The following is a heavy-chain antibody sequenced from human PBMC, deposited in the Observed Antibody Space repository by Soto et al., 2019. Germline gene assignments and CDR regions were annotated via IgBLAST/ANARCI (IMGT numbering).Heavy chain of an antibody. CDR1: RFTFSSYA. V-gene: IGHV3-30*04. J-gene: IGHJ4*02. D-gene: IGHD3-9*01. Sequence: WSLRLSCAASRFTFSSYAMHWVRQAPGKGLEWVAVISHDGRQKHYVESVKGRFTISRDDSDNTLYLQMNSLRPEDTALYYCAKDAYFDSYYFDHWGQGTLVTVSS. CDR3: AKDAYFDSYYFDH. CDR2: ISHDGRQK.